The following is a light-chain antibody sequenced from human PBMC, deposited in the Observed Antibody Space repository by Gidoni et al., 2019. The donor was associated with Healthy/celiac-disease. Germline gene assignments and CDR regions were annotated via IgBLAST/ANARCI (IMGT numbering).Light chain of an antibody. Sequence: DIVMTQSPDSLSVSLGARATINCKSSQSVLYSSNNKNYFAWYQQKPQQPPKLLIYWASTREAGVPHRFSGSGSGTDFTLTISRLEAEDVAVYYCQQYYSTLTFGGGTKVEIK. V-gene: IGKV4-1*01. CDR3: QQYYSTLT. J-gene: IGKJ4*01. CDR1: QSVLYSSNNKNY. CDR2: WAS.